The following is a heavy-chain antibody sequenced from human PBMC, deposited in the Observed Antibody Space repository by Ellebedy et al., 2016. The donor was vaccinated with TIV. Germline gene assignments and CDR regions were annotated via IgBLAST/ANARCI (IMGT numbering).Heavy chain of an antibody. Sequence: AASVKVSCKASGYTFTGYYMHWARQAPGQGLEWMGWINPNSGDTNYAQNFQGRVTMTRDTSISTAYMEMSSLRSDDTAVYYCARDPSNYYYYGMDVWGQGTTVTVSS. J-gene: IGHJ6*02. V-gene: IGHV1-2*02. CDR3: ARDPSNYYYYGMDV. CDR1: GYTFTGYY. D-gene: IGHD4-11*01. CDR2: INPNSGDT.